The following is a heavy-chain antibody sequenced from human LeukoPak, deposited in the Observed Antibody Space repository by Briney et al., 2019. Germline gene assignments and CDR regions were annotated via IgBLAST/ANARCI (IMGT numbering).Heavy chain of an antibody. Sequence: VASVKVSCKASGDTFNNYVITWVRQAPGQGLEWMGGIILMFGTVNYAQKFQGRVTMTADSSTRTAYMELNGLRFEDTAMYYCARAQSPSVSNYYYYMDVWGKGTTVTVSS. V-gene: IGHV1-69*13. CDR3: ARAQSPSVSNYYYYMDV. J-gene: IGHJ6*03. CDR1: GDTFNNYV. CDR2: IILMFGTV.